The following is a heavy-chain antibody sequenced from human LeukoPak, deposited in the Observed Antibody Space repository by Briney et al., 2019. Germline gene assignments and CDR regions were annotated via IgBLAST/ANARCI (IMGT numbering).Heavy chain of an antibody. D-gene: IGHD6-13*01. CDR3: AKHEYSSSWYGSWFDP. V-gene: IGHV3-23*01. J-gene: IGHJ5*02. Sequence: GGSLRLSCAASGFTFSSYAMSWVRQAPGKGLEWVSAISGSGGSTYYADSVKGRLTISRDNSKNTLCLQMNSLRAEDTAVYYCAKHEYSSSWYGSWFDPWGQGTLVTVSS. CDR1: GFTFSSYA. CDR2: ISGSGGST.